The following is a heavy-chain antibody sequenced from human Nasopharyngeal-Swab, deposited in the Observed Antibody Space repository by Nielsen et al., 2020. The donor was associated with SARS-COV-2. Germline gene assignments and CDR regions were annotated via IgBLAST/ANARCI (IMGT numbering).Heavy chain of an antibody. V-gene: IGHV1-58*02. Sequence: SVKVSCKASGFTFIRSAMQWVRQARGQRLEWIGWIVIGSDNTKYARKFQERVTITRDMSTSTAYMELSSLSSEDTAVYYCAAGRYSSSWYSGIDYWGQGTLVTVSS. CDR3: AAGRYSSSWYSGIDY. CDR2: IVIGSDNT. J-gene: IGHJ4*02. D-gene: IGHD6-13*01. CDR1: GFTFIRSA.